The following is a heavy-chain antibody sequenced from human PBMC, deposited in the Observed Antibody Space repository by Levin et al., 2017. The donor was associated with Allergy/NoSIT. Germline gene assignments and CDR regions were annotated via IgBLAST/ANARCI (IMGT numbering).Heavy chain of an antibody. CDR1: GGSISSGGYY. V-gene: IGHV4-31*03. CDR3: ARDDYCSGGSCYSHWFDP. J-gene: IGHJ5*02. D-gene: IGHD2-15*01. CDR2: IYYSGST. Sequence: SQTLSLTCTVSGGSISSGGYYWSWIRQHPGKGLEWIGYIYYSGSTYYNPSLKSRVTISVDTSKNQFSLKLSSVTAADTAVYYCARDDYCSGGSCYSHWFDPWGQGTLVTVSS.